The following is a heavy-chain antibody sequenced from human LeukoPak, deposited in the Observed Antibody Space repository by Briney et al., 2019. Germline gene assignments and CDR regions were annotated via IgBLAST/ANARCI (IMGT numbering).Heavy chain of an antibody. CDR2: VNPKRGDT. J-gene: IGHJ4*02. CDR3: ARGGIVGSSWNYGFDY. CDR1: VYTLTDYY. D-gene: IGHD1-26*01. Sequence: ASVKVSCKASVYTLTDYYTHWVRLAPGQGLEWMGWVNPKRGDTETAQKFQGRVAMTTDTSTSTVFLQLTSLISDDAAVYFCARGGIVGSSWNYGFDYWGQGTLVTVSS. V-gene: IGHV1-2*02.